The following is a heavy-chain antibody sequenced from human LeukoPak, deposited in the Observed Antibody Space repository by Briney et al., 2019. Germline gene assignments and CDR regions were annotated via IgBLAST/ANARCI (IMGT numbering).Heavy chain of an antibody. Sequence: GGSLRLSCAASGFTFSDYGMNWVRQTPGKGLEWVSAIGGRGGSAYYADSVKGRFTISRDNAKNSLYLQMNSLRAEDTAVYYCARDQGRDGYNPYFDYWGQGTLVTVSS. J-gene: IGHJ4*02. CDR2: IGGRGGSA. V-gene: IGHV3-23*01. CDR1: GFTFSDYG. CDR3: ARDQGRDGYNPYFDY. D-gene: IGHD5-24*01.